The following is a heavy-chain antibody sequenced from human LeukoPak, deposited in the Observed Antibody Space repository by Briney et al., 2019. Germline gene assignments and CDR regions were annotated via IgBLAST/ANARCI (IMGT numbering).Heavy chain of an antibody. CDR1: GYTFTSYY. Sequence: ASVKVSCKASGYTFTSYYMHWVRQAPGQGLEWMGIISPSGASTSYAQKFQGRVTMTRDTSTSTVYMELSSLRSEDTAVSYCARDPYGAKIGSWYFDLWGRGALVTVSS. CDR3: ARDPYGAKIGSWYFDL. CDR2: ISPSGAST. D-gene: IGHD4-17*01. V-gene: IGHV1-46*01. J-gene: IGHJ2*01.